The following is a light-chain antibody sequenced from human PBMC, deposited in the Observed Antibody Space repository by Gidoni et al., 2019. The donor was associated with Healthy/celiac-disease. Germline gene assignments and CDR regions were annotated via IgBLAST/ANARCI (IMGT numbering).Light chain of an antibody. J-gene: IGKJ1*01. V-gene: IGKV3-20*01. CDR2: GAS. Sequence: EIVLTQSPGPLSLSPGERATLSCRASQSVSSSSLAWYHQKPGQAPRLVIYGASSRATGIPDRFSGSGSGTDFTLTISRLEPEDFAVYYCQQYGSSPWTFGQGTKVEIK. CDR3: QQYGSSPWT. CDR1: QSVSSSS.